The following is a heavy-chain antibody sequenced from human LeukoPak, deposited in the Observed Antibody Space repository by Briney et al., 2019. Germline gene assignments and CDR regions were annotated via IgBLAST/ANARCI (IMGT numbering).Heavy chain of an antibody. V-gene: IGHV3-74*01. Sequence: GGSLRLSCTASGCSFSGHWMHWARQLPGKGLVWVSRISPTGSTTSYADSVKGRFTVSRDNSKNTLYLQMNSLRAEDTAVYYCARDHRRGYSGYDFSKIDYWGQGTLVTVSS. CDR3: ARDHRRGYSGYDFSKIDY. CDR1: GCSFSGHW. J-gene: IGHJ4*02. CDR2: ISPTGSTT. D-gene: IGHD5-12*01.